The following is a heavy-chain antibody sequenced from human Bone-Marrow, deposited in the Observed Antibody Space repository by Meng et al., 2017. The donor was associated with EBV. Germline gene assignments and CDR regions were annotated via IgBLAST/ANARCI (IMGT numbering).Heavy chain of an antibody. D-gene: IGHD3-10*01. CDR1: GYTFTSYG. Sequence: QDKLAHSGAEVKKPVASVKVSCKASGYTFTSYGISWVRQAPGQGLEWMGWISAYNANNNYAQKLQGRVTMTTDTSTRTTYMELRSLRSDDTAVYYCARDDDYGSGSYGVLIDYWGQGTLVTVSS. J-gene: IGHJ4*02. V-gene: IGHV1-18*01. CDR3: ARDDDYGSGSYGVLIDY. CDR2: ISAYNANN.